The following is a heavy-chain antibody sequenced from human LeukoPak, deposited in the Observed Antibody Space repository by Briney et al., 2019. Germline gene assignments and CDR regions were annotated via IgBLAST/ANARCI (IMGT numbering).Heavy chain of an antibody. V-gene: IGHV4-34*01. J-gene: IGHJ4*02. CDR2: INHSGST. D-gene: IGHD2-15*01. CDR1: GGSFSGYY. CDR3: ASHCSGGSCYADY. Sequence: PSETPSLTCAVYGGSFSGYYWSWIRQPPGKGLEWIGEINHSGSTNYNPSLKSRVTISVDTSKNQFSLKLSSVTAADTAVYYCASHCSGGSCYADYWGQGTLVTVSS.